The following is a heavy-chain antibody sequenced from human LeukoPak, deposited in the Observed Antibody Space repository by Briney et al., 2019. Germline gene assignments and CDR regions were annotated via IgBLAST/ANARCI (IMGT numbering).Heavy chain of an antibody. J-gene: IGHJ4*02. Sequence: GASVTVSCKASGYTFTSYGISWVRQAPGQGLEWMGWISAYNGNTNYAQKLQGRVTMTTDTSTSTAYMELRSLRSDDTAVYYCARGGLRYFDWSTSTSIHLADYWGQGTLVTVSS. CDR3: ARGGLRYFDWSTSTSIHLADY. CDR1: GYTFTSYG. CDR2: ISAYNGNT. V-gene: IGHV1-18*01. D-gene: IGHD3-9*01.